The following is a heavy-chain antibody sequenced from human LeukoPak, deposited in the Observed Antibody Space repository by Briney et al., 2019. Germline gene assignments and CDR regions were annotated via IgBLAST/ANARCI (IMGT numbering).Heavy chain of an antibody. CDR2: MNPRTGFA. D-gene: IGHD4-11*01. J-gene: IGHJ6*04. Sequence: ASVKVSGKASGYTFDIYNVYWVRQATGKGLEWMGWMNPRTGFAGYAQKFQDRVNMTRNTFITTAYMELTSLRSEDTAVYFCARGGIRDSNNVNYLYMDVWGKGTTVTVSS. CDR3: ARGGIRDSNNVNYLYMDV. V-gene: IGHV1-8*01. CDR1: GYTFDIYN.